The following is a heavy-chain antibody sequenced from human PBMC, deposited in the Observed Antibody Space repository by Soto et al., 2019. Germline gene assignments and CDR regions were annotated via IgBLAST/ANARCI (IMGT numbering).Heavy chain of an antibody. CDR2: IYYSGST. CDR1: GGSXXXGDYY. Sequence: QXQXXXSGPGLVKPSQTLSXTCTVSGGSXXXGDYYWSWIRQPPGKGLEWIGYIYYSGSTYYNPSLKSRVTISVDTSKNQFSLKLSSVTAADTAVYYCARALGGSSGYYATGYWGQGTLDTVSS. J-gene: IGHJ4*02. V-gene: IGHV4-30-4*01. D-gene: IGHD3-22*01. CDR3: ARALGGSSGYYATGY.